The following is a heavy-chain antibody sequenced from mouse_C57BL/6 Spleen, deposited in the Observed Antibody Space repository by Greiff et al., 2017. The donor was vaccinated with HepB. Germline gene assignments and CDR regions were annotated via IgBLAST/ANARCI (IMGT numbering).Heavy chain of an antibody. Sequence: VKLQESGAELARPGASVKLSCKASGYTFTSYGISWVKQRTGQGLEWIGEIYPRSGNTYYNEKFKGKATLTADKSSSTAYMELRSLTSEDSAVYFCARRAGSYYYAMDYWGQGTSVTVSS. CDR1: GYTFTSYG. D-gene: IGHD1-1*01. CDR3: ARRAGSYYYAMDY. J-gene: IGHJ4*01. V-gene: IGHV1-81*01. CDR2: IYPRSGNT.